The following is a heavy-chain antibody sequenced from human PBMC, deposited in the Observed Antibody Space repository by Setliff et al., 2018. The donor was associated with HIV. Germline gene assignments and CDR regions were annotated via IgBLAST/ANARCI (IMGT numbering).Heavy chain of an antibody. J-gene: IGHJ6*02. CDR2: ISATSGTI. V-gene: IGHV3-48*04. Sequence: PGGSLRLSCAASGFTFSSYSMNWFRQSPGKGLEWLAYISATSGTIFYADSVKGRFTISRDNAQKSVYLQMNSLRAEDTAVYYCARGVRGVVNGTDVWGQGTTVTVSS. CDR1: GFTFSSYS. CDR3: ARGVRGVVNGTDV. D-gene: IGHD3-10*01.